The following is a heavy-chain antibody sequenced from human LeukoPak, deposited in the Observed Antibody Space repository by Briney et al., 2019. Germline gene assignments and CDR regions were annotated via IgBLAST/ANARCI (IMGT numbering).Heavy chain of an antibody. J-gene: IGHJ4*02. Sequence: GGSLRLSCAASGFTFSGYGMNWVRQAPGKGLEWVSYISSSTTTIYYADSVKGRFTISRDNAKNSLYLQMNSLRDEDRAVYCCSRHDYGGNSGDYGGQGTLVTVFS. V-gene: IGHV3-48*02. D-gene: IGHD4-23*01. CDR2: ISSSTTTI. CDR1: GFTFSGYG. CDR3: SRHDYGGNSGDY.